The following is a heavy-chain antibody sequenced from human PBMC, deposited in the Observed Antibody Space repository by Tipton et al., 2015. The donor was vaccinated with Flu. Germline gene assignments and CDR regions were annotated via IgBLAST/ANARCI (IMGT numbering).Heavy chain of an antibody. D-gene: IGHD1-7*01. V-gene: IGHV3-9*01. CDR2: ISWNSVTI. Sequence: SLRLSCAASGLTFDDYAMHWVRQNPGRGLEWVSSISWNSVTIAYADSVKGRFTISRDNAKNSLYLQMNSLRAEDTALYYCAKAGTTASDSYGMDVWGQGTTVTVSS. CDR1: GLTFDDYA. CDR3: AKAGTTASDSYGMDV. J-gene: IGHJ6*02.